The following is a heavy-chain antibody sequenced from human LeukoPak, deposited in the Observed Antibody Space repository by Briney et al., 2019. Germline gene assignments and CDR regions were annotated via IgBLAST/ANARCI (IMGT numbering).Heavy chain of an antibody. V-gene: IGHV3-74*01. J-gene: IGHJ4*02. CDR2: INSDGSST. CDR3: ARAASTGTVDY. CDR1: GFTFSSYW. Sequence: AGGSLRLSCAASGFTFSSYWMHWVRQAPGKGLVWVSRINSDGSSTSYADSVKGRFTISRDNAKNTLYLQMNSLRAEDTALYYCARAASTGTVDYWGQGTLVTVSS. D-gene: IGHD6-13*01.